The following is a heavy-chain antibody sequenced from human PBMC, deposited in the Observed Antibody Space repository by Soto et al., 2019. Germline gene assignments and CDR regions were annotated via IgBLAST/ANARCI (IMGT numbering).Heavy chain of an antibody. CDR3: TRDLSYSSGPFDY. Sequence: GVLRLSCTASGFTFGDYAMSWFRQAPGKGLEWVGFIRSKAYGGTTEYAASVKGRFTISRDDSKSIAYLQMNSLKTEDTAVYNCTRDLSYSSGPFDYWGQATLVTVSS. D-gene: IGHD6-19*01. V-gene: IGHV3-49*03. CDR2: IRSKAYGGTT. J-gene: IGHJ4*02. CDR1: GFTFGDYA.